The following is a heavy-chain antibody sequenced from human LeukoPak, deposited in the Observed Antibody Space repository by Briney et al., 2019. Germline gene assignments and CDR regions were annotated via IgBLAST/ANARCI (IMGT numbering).Heavy chain of an antibody. Sequence: AAVQVSCQASVYTFTGYYMHGVRQAPGQGLAGMGWLNPNCGGTNYAQRFPGRVTMTRDTSISTAYMELSRLRSDDTGVYYCARGGSGWFDAFDIWGQGTTVTVSS. J-gene: IGHJ3*02. D-gene: IGHD6-19*01. V-gene: IGHV1-2*02. CDR1: VYTFTGYY. CDR3: ARGGSGWFDAFDI. CDR2: LNPNCGGT.